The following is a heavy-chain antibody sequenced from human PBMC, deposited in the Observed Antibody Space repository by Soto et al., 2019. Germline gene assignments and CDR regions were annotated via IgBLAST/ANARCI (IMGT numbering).Heavy chain of an antibody. CDR2: IWYDGSNI. D-gene: IGHD4-4*01. Sequence: GGSLRLSCAASGFTFSSFGMHWVRQAPGKGLEWVAVIWYDGSNIHYADSVKGRFTISRDNSRNTLYLQMNSLRAEDTAVYYCARGRYDYSNYYFDYCGQGTLVTVS. CDR1: GFTFSSFG. J-gene: IGHJ4*02. CDR3: ARGRYDYSNYYFDY. V-gene: IGHV3-33*01.